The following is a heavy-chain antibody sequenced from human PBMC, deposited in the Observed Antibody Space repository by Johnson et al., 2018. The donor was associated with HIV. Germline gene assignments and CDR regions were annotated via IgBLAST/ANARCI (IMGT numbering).Heavy chain of an antibody. V-gene: IGHV3-30*02. CDR1: GFTFRDYG. J-gene: IGHJ3*02. CDR3: AKDPTYYYDSSAKEGAFDI. D-gene: IGHD3-22*01. Sequence: QVQLVESGGGVVQPGRSLRLSCAASGFTFRDYGMHWVRQAPGKGLEWVAFIRYDGSNKYYADSVKGRFTISRDNSKNTLYLQMNSLRAEDTAVYYCAKDPTYYYDSSAKEGAFDIWGQGTMVTVSS. CDR2: IRYDGSNK.